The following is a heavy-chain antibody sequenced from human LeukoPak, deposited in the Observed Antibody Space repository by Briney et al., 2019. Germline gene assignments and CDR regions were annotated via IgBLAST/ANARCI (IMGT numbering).Heavy chain of an antibody. CDR1: GGSISSSCYY. CDR3: ARKVVFDL. V-gene: IGHV4-39*01. D-gene: IGHD2-15*01. Sequence: SETLSLTCTVSGGSISSSCYYWGWIRQPPGKGLEWIGSIYYSGSTYYNPSLKSRVTISVDTSKNQFSLKLSSVTAADTAVYYCARKVVFDLWGRGTLVTVSS. J-gene: IGHJ2*01. CDR2: IYYSGST.